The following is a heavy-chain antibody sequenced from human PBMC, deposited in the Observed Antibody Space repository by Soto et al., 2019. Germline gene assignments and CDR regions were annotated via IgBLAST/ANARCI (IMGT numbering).Heavy chain of an antibody. Sequence: GSLRLSCAASGFICSSYDMSWVRQAPGKGLEWVSTILVDGRTFYVDSVKGRFTISRDNSKNTVYLQMNSLTAGDTALYYCAKATATGGGAFDICGQGTMVTVSS. D-gene: IGHD2-8*02. V-gene: IGHV3-23*01. CDR3: AKATATGGGAFDI. CDR2: ILVDGRT. CDR1: GFICSSYD. J-gene: IGHJ3*02.